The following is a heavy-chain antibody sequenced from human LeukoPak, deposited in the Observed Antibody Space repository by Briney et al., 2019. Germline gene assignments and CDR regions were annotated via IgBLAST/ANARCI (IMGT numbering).Heavy chain of an antibody. CDR2: IRSKANSYAT. CDR3: AGHPGSGGYGFDI. CDR1: GITFGDNV. V-gene: IGHV3-73*01. D-gene: IGHD2-15*01. J-gene: IGHJ3*02. Sequence: GGSLRLSCTASGITFGDNVMSWVRQPPGKGLEWVGRIRSKANSYATAYAASVKGRFTISRDDSKNTAYLQMNSLKTEDTAVYYCAGHPGSGGYGFDIWGQGTMVTVSS.